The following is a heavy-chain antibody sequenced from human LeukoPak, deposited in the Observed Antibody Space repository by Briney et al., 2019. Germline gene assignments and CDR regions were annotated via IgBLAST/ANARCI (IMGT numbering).Heavy chain of an antibody. CDR3: ARDPRSSGWYDY. V-gene: IGHV3-21*01. CDR1: GFTFSSYS. D-gene: IGHD6-19*01. CDR2: ISSSSSYI. J-gene: IGHJ4*02. Sequence: GGSLRLSCAASGFTFSSYSMNWVRQAPGKGLEWVSSISSSSSYIYYADSVKGRFTISRDNAKNSLYLQMNSLRAEDTAVYYCARDPRSSGWYDYWGQGTLATVSS.